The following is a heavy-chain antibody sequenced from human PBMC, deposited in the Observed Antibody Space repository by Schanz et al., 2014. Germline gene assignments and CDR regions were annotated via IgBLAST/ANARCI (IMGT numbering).Heavy chain of an antibody. D-gene: IGHD6-19*01. CDR2: IGYDGSEK. V-gene: IGHV3-33*01. Sequence: QVQLVESGGGVVQPGRSLRLSCATSGLNFDYYGMNWVRQAPGKGLEWVANIGYDGSEKYYVDSVKGRFTISRDNSKNTVYLQMNSLRTDDTAMYYCARDPNTSAWLPYFDTWGQGTLXTVSS. J-gene: IGHJ4*02. CDR1: GLNFDYYG. CDR3: ARDPNTSAWLPYFDT.